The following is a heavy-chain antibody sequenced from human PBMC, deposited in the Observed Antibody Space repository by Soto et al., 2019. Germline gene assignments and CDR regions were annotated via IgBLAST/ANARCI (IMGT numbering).Heavy chain of an antibody. J-gene: IGHJ6*02. V-gene: IGHV3-21*01. CDR2: ISSSSSYI. CDR1: GFTFSSYS. Sequence: EVQLVESGGGLVKPGGSLRLSCAASGFTFSSYSMNWVRQAPGKGLEWVSSISSSSSYIYYADSVKGRFTISRDNAKISLYLQMNSLRAEDTAVYYCARSTGYSSSWYTKVGNYYYYYGMDVWGQGTTVTVSS. CDR3: ARSTGYSSSWYTKVGNYYYYYGMDV. D-gene: IGHD6-13*01.